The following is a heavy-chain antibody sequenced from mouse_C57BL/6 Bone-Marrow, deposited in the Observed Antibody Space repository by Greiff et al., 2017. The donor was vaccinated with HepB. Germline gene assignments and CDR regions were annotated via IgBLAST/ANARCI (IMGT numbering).Heavy chain of an antibody. CDR2: IYPGSGST. CDR1: GYTFTSYW. V-gene: IGHV1-55*01. J-gene: IGHJ4*01. Sequence: QVHVKQPGAELVKPGASVKMSCKASGYTFTSYWITWVKQRPGQGLEWIGDIYPGSGSTNYNEKFKSKATLTVDTSSSTAYMQLSSLTSEDSAVYYCARLYYSNSYYAMDDWGQGTSVTVSS. D-gene: IGHD2-5*01. CDR3: ARLYYSNSYYAMDD.